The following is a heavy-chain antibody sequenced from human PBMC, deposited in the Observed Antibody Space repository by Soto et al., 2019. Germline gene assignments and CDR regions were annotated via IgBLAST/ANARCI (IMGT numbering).Heavy chain of an antibody. J-gene: IGHJ6*03. CDR3: AKALRPSLNFFYYMDV. CDR2: LGGNGFTT. D-gene: IGHD2-2*01. Sequence: EVQLLESGGGLVQPGGSLRLSCVVSGFPFGSYAMSWVRQAPGKGPEWVAILGGNGFTTYSADSVKGRFTISGDKSKSTLFLQMNSLRADDTGVYYCAKALRPSLNFFYYMDVWGRGTSVTVSS. CDR1: GFPFGSYA. V-gene: IGHV3-23*01.